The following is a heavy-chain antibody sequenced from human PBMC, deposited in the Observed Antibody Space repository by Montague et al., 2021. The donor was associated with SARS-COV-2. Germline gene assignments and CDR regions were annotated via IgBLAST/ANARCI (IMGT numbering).Heavy chain of an antibody. CDR2: MVHTGTT. J-gene: IGHJ4*02. CDR1: GGSLSGYY. D-gene: IGHD3-10*02. CDR3: ARTFDVFKHDN. Sequence: SETLSLTCAVYGGSLSGYYWSWIRQFPGKGLEWIGEMVHTGTTKYNPSLESRVTMSIDTSKKQFSLNLTSMTAADTAVYYCARTFDVFKHDNWGQGTLVAVSS. V-gene: IGHV4-34*12.